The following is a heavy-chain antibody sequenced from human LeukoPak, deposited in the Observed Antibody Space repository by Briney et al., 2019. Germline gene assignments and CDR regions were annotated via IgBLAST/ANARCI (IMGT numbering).Heavy chain of an antibody. CDR3: AKDLLYGSGSPSWFDP. CDR1: GFTFSSYG. CDR2: ISGSGGST. Sequence: GGSLRLSCAASGFTFSSYGMSWVRQAPGKGLEWVSAISGSGGSTYYADSVKGRFTISRDNSKNTLYLQMNSLRAEDTAVYYCAKDLLYGSGSPSWFDPWGQGTLVTVSS. J-gene: IGHJ5*02. V-gene: IGHV3-23*01. D-gene: IGHD3-10*01.